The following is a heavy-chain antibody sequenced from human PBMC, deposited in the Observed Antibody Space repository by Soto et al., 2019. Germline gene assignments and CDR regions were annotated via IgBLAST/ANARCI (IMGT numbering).Heavy chain of an antibody. CDR1: GGSFSCYY. Sequence: SETLSLTCAVYGGSFSCYYWSWIRQPPGKGLEWIGEINHSGSTNYNPSLKSRVTISVDTSKNQFSLKLSSVTAADTAVYYCARGLPARPSYDWFDPWGQGTLVTVS. V-gene: IGHV4-34*01. CDR3: ARGLPARPSYDWFDP. D-gene: IGHD6-6*01. J-gene: IGHJ5*02. CDR2: INHSGST.